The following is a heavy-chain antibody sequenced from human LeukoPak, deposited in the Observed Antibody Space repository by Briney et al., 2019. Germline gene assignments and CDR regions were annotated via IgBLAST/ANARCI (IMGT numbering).Heavy chain of an antibody. D-gene: IGHD6-6*01. CDR1: GFTFSSYG. V-gene: IGHV3-30*18. CDR3: AKDLVSYSSSSEVV. J-gene: IGHJ4*02. Sequence: HTGGSLRLSCAASGFTFSSYGMHWVRQAPGKGLEWVAVISYDGSNKYYADSVKGRFTISRDNSKNTLYLQMNSLRAEDTAVYYCAKDLVSYSSSSEVVWGQGTLVTVSS. CDR2: ISYDGSNK.